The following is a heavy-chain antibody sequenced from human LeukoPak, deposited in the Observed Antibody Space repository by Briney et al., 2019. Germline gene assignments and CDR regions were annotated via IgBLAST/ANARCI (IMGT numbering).Heavy chain of an antibody. CDR2: ISAYNGNT. CDR1: GYTFTSYG. CDR3: ARTVGATESQYYYYYYMDV. V-gene: IGHV1-18*01. D-gene: IGHD1-26*01. Sequence: GASVKVSCKASGYTFTSYGISWVRQAPGQGLEWMGWISAYNGNTNYAQKLQGRVTMTTDTSTSTAYMELRSLRSDDTAVYYCARTVGATESQYYYYYYMDVWGKGTTVTVSS. J-gene: IGHJ6*03.